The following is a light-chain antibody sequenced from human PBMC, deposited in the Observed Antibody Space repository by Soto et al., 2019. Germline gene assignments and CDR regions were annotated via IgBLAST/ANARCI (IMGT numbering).Light chain of an antibody. V-gene: IGKV3-15*01. CDR2: GAS. CDR3: QRYDKRLPPVN. Sequence: DIILTQSPAIVSVSPGERATLSCRASRSVSTNLAWYQHKHGPAHRLLIDGASTRVTDIPARFSGSGSGTDFPLTINNLKSEDFGVYYCQRYDKRLPPVNFGGGTKVEI. CDR1: RSVSTN. J-gene: IGKJ4*01.